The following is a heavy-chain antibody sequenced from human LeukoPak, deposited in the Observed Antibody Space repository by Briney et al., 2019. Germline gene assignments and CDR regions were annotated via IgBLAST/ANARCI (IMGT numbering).Heavy chain of an antibody. J-gene: IGHJ4*02. CDR3: AGSLGPLTEY. D-gene: IGHD7-27*01. Sequence: GGSLGLSCAASGFTFSSYDMSWVRQTPGKGLMWVSRINNGGSGTSYADSVEGRFTISRDNAKNTLYLQMNSLRAEDTAVYYCAGSLGPLTEYWGQGTLVTVSS. CDR2: INNGGSGT. CDR1: GFTFSSYD. V-gene: IGHV3-74*01.